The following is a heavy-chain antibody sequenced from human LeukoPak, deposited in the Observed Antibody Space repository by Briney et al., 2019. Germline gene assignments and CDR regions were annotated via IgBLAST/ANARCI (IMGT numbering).Heavy chain of an antibody. V-gene: IGHV3-21*04. Sequence: GGSLRLSCAASGFTFSSFSMNWVRQAPGKGLEWVSSISSTSTYIYYPDSLKGRFTISKDNAKNSLYLQLNSLRAEDTAVYYCARAPTVTTRVFASWGQGTLVTVSS. CDR3: ARAPTVTTRVFAS. D-gene: IGHD4-17*01. J-gene: IGHJ5*01. CDR1: GFTFSSFS. CDR2: ISSTSTYI.